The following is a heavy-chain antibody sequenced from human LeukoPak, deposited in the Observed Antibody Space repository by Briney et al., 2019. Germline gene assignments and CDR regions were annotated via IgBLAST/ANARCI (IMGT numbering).Heavy chain of an antibody. D-gene: IGHD3-3*01. CDR2: IYYSGST. V-gene: IGHV4-39*01. CDR3: ARHPDNYDFWSGHIGY. Sequence: SETLSLTCTVSGGSISSSSYYWGWIRQPPGKGLEWIGSIYYSGSTYYNPSLKSRVTISVDTSKNQFSLKLSSVTAADTAVYYCARHPDNYDFWSGHIGYWGQGTLVTVSS. J-gene: IGHJ4*02. CDR1: GGSISSSSYY.